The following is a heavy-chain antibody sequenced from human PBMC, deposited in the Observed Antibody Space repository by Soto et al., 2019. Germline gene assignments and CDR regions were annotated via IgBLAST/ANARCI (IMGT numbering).Heavy chain of an antibody. CDR3: ARGHYGSPPGYFDY. CDR1: GFTVSNNY. J-gene: IGHJ4*02. Sequence: EVQFVESGGGLVQRGGSLRLSCAASGFTVSNNYMSWVRQAPGKGLEWVSVIYDGGSTYYAESVKDRFTISRDNSKNTLYLQMNSLRAEDTAMYYCARGHYGSPPGYFDYWGQGTLVTVSS. CDR2: IYDGGST. D-gene: IGHD3-10*01. V-gene: IGHV3-66*01.